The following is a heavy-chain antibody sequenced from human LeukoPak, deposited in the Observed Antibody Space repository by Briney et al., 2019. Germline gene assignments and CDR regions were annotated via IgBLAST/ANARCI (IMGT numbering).Heavy chain of an antibody. V-gene: IGHV3-7*04. CDR2: INQDGSVK. CDR1: GFTFGSYY. CDR3: ARWNGWCS. Sequence: GGSLGLSCVASGFTFGSYYMTWVRQAPGKGLEWVANINQDGSVKFYVDSVKGRFTISRDNAKNSLYLQMDSLRAEDTAVYFCARWNGWCSWGQGTLVTVSS. J-gene: IGHJ5*02. D-gene: IGHD1-1*01.